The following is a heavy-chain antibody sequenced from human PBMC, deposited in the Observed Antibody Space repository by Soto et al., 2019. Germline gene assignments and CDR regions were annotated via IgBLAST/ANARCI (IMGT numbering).Heavy chain of an antibody. CDR2: IYYSGST. V-gene: IGHV4-31*03. CDR1: GGSISSGGYY. CDR3: ARYYYDSSGYSLVSYGMDV. J-gene: IGHJ6*02. D-gene: IGHD3-22*01. Sequence: NPSETLSLTCTVSGGSISSGGYYWSWIRQHPGKGLEWIGYIYYSGSTYYNPSLKSRVTISVDTSKNQFSLKLSSVTAADTAVYYCARYYYDSSGYSLVSYGMDVWGQGTTVTVSS.